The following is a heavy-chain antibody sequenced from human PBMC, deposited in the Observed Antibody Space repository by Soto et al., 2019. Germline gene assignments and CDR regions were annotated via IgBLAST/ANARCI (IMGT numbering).Heavy chain of an antibody. CDR3: ARDRGCSGGICYRDLGY. Sequence: EVQLVESGGGLVQPGGSLRLSCAASGFTFSAYSMSWVRQAPGKGLEWVSYISSTSNTIYYADSVKGRFTISRDNAKNSLYLHMNSLRAEDTAVYYWARDRGCSGGICYRDLGYWGQGTLVTVSS. CDR1: GFTFSAYS. D-gene: IGHD2-15*01. J-gene: IGHJ4*02. V-gene: IGHV3-48*01. CDR2: ISSTSNTI.